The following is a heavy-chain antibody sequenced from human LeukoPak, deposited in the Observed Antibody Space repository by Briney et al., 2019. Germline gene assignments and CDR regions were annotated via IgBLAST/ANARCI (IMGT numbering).Heavy chain of an antibody. J-gene: IGHJ4*02. CDR2: IDYIGST. CDR1: GGSISRYY. V-gene: IGHV4-59*08. D-gene: IGHD1-26*01. Sequence: PSETLSLTCTVSGGSISRYYWSWIRQPPGKGLEWIGYIDYIGSTNYNPSLNSRVTIAVDTYKTQFSLKLSSVTAADTAVYYCARGGVGATPWDYWGQGTLVTVSS. CDR3: ARGGVGATPWDY.